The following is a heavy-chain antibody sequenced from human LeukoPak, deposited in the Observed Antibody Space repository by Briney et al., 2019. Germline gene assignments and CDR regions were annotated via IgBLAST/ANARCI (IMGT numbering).Heavy chain of an antibody. J-gene: IGHJ4*02. V-gene: IGHV3-23*01. Sequence: GGSLRLSWAASGFTFSSYSMSWVRQAPGKGLECVSAISGRGGSTYYADSVKGRFTISRENSKNTMYMQMNSMRAEDTAVYYCAKDLMTTVTSFDYWGQGTLVTVSS. CDR3: AKDLMTTVTSFDY. D-gene: IGHD4-11*01. CDR2: ISGRGGST. CDR1: GFTFSSYS.